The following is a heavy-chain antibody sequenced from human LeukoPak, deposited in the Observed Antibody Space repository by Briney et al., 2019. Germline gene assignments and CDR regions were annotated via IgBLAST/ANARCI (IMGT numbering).Heavy chain of an antibody. CDR2: INHSGST. CDR1: GGSFSGYY. CDR3: VSYCSSTTCYTRAVDY. V-gene: IGHV4-34*01. Sequence: PSETLSLTCAVYGGSFSGYYWSWIRQPPGKGLEWIGEINHSGSTNYNPSLKSRVTISVDTSKNQFSLKLSSVTAADTAVYYCVSYCSSTTCYTRAVDYWGQGTLVTVSS. J-gene: IGHJ4*02. D-gene: IGHD2-2*02.